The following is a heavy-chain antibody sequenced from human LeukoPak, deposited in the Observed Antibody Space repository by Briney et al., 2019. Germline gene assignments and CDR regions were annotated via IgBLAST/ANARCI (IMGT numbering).Heavy chain of an antibody. J-gene: IGHJ4*02. CDR1: GFTFSSYS. CDR2: ISSSSSYI. Sequence: GGSLRLSCAASGFTFSSYSVNWVRQAPGKGLEWVSSISSSSSYIYYADSVKGRFTISRDNAKNSLYLQMNSLRAEDTAVYYCASMGVNYGSGSTFHWGQGTLVTVSS. V-gene: IGHV3-21*01. D-gene: IGHD3-10*01. CDR3: ASMGVNYGSGSTFH.